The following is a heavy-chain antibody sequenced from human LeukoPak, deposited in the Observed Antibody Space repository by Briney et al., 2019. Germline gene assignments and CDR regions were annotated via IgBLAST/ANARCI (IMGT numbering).Heavy chain of an antibody. Sequence: PGGSLRLSCAASGFIFSTYGMTWFRQAPRRGLECVSGISGSGLNTYYADSVKGRFTSSRDNSKNMLYLQMNSLRAEDTAVYYCAKGGGYGSGTYSEDWGQGILVTVSS. CDR2: ISGSGLNT. V-gene: IGHV3-23*01. CDR1: GFIFSTYG. J-gene: IGHJ4*02. CDR3: AKGGGYGSGTYSED. D-gene: IGHD3-10*01.